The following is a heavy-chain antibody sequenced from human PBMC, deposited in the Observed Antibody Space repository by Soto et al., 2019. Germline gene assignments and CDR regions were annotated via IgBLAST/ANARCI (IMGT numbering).Heavy chain of an antibody. J-gene: IGHJ4*02. CDR2: YDPEGSKS. D-gene: IGHD3-16*01. V-gene: IGHV1-24*01. CDR1: GTSLLESS. CDR3: ALLSDEFYDSFFFDY. Sequence: ASVKVSCKVSGTSLLESSVHWVRQAPGKELEWVGGYDPEGSKSIYAQTFQGRVSVTEDTSTDTAYMELSSLRSEDTAVFYCALLSDEFYDSFFFDYWGQGSLVTVSS.